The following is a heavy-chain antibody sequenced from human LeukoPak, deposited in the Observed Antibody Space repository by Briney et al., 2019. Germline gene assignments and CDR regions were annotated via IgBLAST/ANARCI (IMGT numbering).Heavy chain of an antibody. CDR2: INPNSGGT. Sequence: GASVKVSCKASGYTLSGYYMHWVGQAPGQGLEWMGWINPNSGGTNYAQKFHGRVTMTRDTSISTAYMELSRLRSDDTAVYYCARDSGYYDSSRGVDYWGQGTLVTVSS. V-gene: IGHV1-2*02. CDR3: ARDSGYYDSSRGVDY. D-gene: IGHD3-22*01. CDR1: GYTLSGYY. J-gene: IGHJ4*02.